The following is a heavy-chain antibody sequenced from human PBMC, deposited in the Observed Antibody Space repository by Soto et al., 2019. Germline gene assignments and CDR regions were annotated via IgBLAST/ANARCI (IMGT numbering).Heavy chain of an antibody. D-gene: IGHD3-3*01. CDR2: ISGSGGST. CDR3: AKEMWNEWLAHNAYFDY. J-gene: IGHJ4*02. Sequence: GGSLRLSCAASGFTFSSYAMSWVRQAPGKGLEWVSAISGSGGSTYYADSVKGRFTISRDNSKNTLYLQMNSLRAEDTAVYYCAKEMWNEWLAHNAYFDYWGQGTLVTVSS. V-gene: IGHV3-23*01. CDR1: GFTFSSYA.